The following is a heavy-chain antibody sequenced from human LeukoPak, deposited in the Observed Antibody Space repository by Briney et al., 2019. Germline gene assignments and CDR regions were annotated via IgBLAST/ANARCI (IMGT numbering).Heavy chain of an antibody. CDR3: PLLPDYDFWSGSYREGWFDP. J-gene: IGHJ5*02. CDR2: IYYSGST. Sequence: SETLSLTCTVSGGSISSSSYYWGWIRQPPGKGLEWIGSIYYSGSTYYNPSLKSRVTISVDTSKNQFSLKLSSVPAADTAVYYCPLLPDYDFWSGSYREGWFDPWGQGTLVTVSS. V-gene: IGHV4-39*07. CDR1: GGSISSSSYY. D-gene: IGHD3-3*01.